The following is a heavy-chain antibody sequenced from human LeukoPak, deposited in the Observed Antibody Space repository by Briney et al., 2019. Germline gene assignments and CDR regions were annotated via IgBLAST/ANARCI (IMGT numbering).Heavy chain of an antibody. CDR1: GYTFTGYY. CDR3: AAIQYSGYDPNYFDY. CDR2: INPNSGGT. D-gene: IGHD5-12*01. V-gene: IGHV1-2*02. J-gene: IGHJ4*02. Sequence: GASVKVSCKASGYTFTGYYMHWVRQAPGRGLEWMGWINPNSGGTNYAQKFQGRVTMTRDTSISTAYMELSRLRSDDTAVYYCAAIQYSGYDPNYFDYWGQGTLVTVSS.